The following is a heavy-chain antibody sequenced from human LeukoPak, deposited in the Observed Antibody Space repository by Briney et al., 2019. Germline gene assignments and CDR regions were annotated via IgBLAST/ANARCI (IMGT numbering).Heavy chain of an antibody. V-gene: IGHV3-23*01. D-gene: IGHD6-13*01. CDR3: AKETGSLFDY. Sequence: PGGSLRLSCAASGFTFSSYAMNWVRQAPGKGLEWVSGISNSGSSTYYADSVKGRFTISRDNSKNTLYLQMNSLRAEDTAVYYCAKETGSLFDYWGQGTLVTVSS. CDR2: ISNSGSST. CDR1: GFTFSSYA. J-gene: IGHJ4*02.